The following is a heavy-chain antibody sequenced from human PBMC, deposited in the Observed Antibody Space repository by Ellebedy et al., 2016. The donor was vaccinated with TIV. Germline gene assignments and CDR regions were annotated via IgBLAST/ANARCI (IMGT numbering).Heavy chain of an antibody. Sequence: GESLKISXSASGFTFSSYAMHWVRQAPGKGLEYVLAISSNGGSTYYADSVKGRFTISRDNSKNTLYLQMSSLRAEDTAVYYCARTYYYDSSASGGAAFDIWGQGTMVTVSS. V-gene: IGHV3-64*04. D-gene: IGHD3-22*01. CDR1: GFTFSSYA. CDR3: ARTYYYDSSASGGAAFDI. J-gene: IGHJ3*02. CDR2: ISSNGGST.